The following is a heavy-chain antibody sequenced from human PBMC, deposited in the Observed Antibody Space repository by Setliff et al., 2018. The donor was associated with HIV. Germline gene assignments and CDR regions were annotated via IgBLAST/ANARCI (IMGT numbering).Heavy chain of an antibody. Sequence: SETLSLTCTVSGGSISSSSYYWSWIRQPAGKGLEWIGRIYTSGSTNYNPSLKSRVTISVDTSKNQFSLKLSSVTAADTAVYYCVRGPHTSSWYGGYAFDIWGQGTMVTVSS. D-gene: IGHD6-13*01. CDR2: IYTSGST. CDR3: VRGPHTSSWYGGYAFDI. J-gene: IGHJ3*02. V-gene: IGHV4-61*02. CDR1: GGSISSSSYY.